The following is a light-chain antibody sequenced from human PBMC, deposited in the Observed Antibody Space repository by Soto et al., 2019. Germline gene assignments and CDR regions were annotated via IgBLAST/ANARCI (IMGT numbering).Light chain of an antibody. V-gene: IGLV2-8*01. CDR2: EVS. CDR1: SSDVGDYNC. CDR3: TSYAGSNIYV. J-gene: IGLJ1*01. Sequence: QSALTQPPSASGSPGQSVTIPCTGTSSDVGDYNCVSWYQQHPGKAPKLMIYEVSKRPSGVPDRFSGSKSGNTASLTVSGLQAEDEADYYCTSYAGSNIYVFGTGTKLTVL.